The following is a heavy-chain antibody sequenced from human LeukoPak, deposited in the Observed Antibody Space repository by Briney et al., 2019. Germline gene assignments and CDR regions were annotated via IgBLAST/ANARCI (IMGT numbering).Heavy chain of an antibody. V-gene: IGHV3-48*01. Sequence: GGSLRLSCAASGFTFSSYSMNWVRQAPGKGLEWVSYISSSSSTTYYADSVKGRFTISRDNAKNSLYLQMNSLRAEDTAVYYCARDHRPQYYYYYMDVWGKGTTVTVSS. CDR1: GFTFSSYS. CDR3: ARDHRPQYYYYYMDV. D-gene: IGHD1-14*01. J-gene: IGHJ6*03. CDR2: ISSSSSTT.